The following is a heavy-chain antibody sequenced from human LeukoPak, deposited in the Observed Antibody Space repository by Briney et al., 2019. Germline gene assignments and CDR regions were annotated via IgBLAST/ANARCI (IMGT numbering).Heavy chain of an antibody. CDR2: IIPILGIA. CDR3: ARGIDDILTGPYYYYGMDV. J-gene: IGHJ6*02. V-gene: IGHV1-69*04. CDR1: GGTFSSYA. D-gene: IGHD3-9*01. Sequence: SVKVSCKASGGTFSSYAISWVRQAPGQGLEWMGRIIPILGIANYAQKFQGRVTITRDTFASTAYMELSSLRSEDTAVYYCARGIDDILTGPYYYYGMDVWGQGTTVTVSS.